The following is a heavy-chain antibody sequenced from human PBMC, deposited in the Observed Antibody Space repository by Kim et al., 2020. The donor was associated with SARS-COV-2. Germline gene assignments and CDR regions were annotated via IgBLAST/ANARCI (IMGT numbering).Heavy chain of an antibody. Sequence: GGSLRLSCAASGFTFSSYGMHWVRQAPGKGLEWVAVISYDGSNKYYADSVKGRFTISRDNSKNTLYLQMNSLRAEDTAVYYFAKGSGAVALGDYWGQGTLVTVSS. D-gene: IGHD6-19*01. CDR2: ISYDGSNK. CDR1: GFTFSSYG. J-gene: IGHJ4*02. V-gene: IGHV3-30*18. CDR3: AKGSGAVALGDY.